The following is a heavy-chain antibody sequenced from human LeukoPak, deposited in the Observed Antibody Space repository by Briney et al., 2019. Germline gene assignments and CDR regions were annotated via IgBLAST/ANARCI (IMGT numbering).Heavy chain of an antibody. J-gene: IGHJ4*02. D-gene: IGHD6-13*01. CDR1: GGSFSGYY. CDR2: INHSGST. V-gene: IGHV4-34*01. CDR3: ARTVGRGYSSSWYLNY. Sequence: PSETLSLTCAVYGGSFSGYYWSWIRQPPGKGLEWIGEINHSGSTNYNPSLKSRVTISVDTSKNQFSLKLSSVTAADTAVYYCARTVGRGYSSSWYLNYWGQGTLVTVSS.